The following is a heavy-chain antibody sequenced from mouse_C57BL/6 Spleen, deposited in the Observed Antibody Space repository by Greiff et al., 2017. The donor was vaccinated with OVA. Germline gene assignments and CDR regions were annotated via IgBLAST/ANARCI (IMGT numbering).Heavy chain of an antibody. D-gene: IGHD3-2*02. V-gene: IGHV5-4*01. CDR1: GFTFSSYA. Sequence: EVMLVESGGGLVKPGGSLKLSCAASGFTFSSYAMSWVRQTPEKRLEWVATISDGGSYTYYPDNVKGRFTISRDNAKNNLYLQMSHLKSEDTAMYYCARDETAQAYGYWGQGTTLTVSS. CDR2: ISDGGSYT. J-gene: IGHJ2*01. CDR3: ARDETAQAYGY.